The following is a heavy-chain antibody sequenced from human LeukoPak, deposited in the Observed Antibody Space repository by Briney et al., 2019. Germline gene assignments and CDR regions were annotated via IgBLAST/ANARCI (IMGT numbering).Heavy chain of an antibody. V-gene: IGHV3-23*01. Sequence: GGSLRLSCAASGFTFSNYAVMWVRQAPGQGLEWVSAITSGGAPRYADSVKGRFTISRDNSKNTLYLQMNSLRAEDTAQYFCARDPNGDYIGAFESWGRGTVVTVSS. CDR1: GFTFSNYA. J-gene: IGHJ3*01. D-gene: IGHD4-17*01. CDR3: ARDPNGDYIGAFES. CDR2: ITSGGAP.